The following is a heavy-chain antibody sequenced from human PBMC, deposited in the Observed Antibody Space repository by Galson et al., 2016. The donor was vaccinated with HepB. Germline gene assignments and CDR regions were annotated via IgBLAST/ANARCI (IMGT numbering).Heavy chain of an antibody. CDR2: IDYLGNT. CDR3: ATGMYGVALAD. V-gene: IGHV4-31*03. CDR1: GGSISSNSYY. D-gene: IGHD3-3*01. J-gene: IGHJ4*02. Sequence: TLSLTCTVSGGSISSNSYYWSWIRHHPGKGLEWIGYIDYLGNTNYNPSLKSRVSISVDTSKNQFSLKLTFVTAADTAVYYCATGMYGVALADWGQGTLVTVSS.